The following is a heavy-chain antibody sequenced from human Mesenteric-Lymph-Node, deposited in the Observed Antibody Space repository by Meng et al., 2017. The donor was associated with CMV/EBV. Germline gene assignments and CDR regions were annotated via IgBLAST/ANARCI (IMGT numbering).Heavy chain of an antibody. D-gene: IGHD7-27*01. CDR2: MSYSGST. J-gene: IGHJ4*02. V-gene: IGHV4-59*13. Sequence: QEQRQESGPGLVKPSETLSLTCTVSGGYFSSYTWSWIRQPPGKGLEWVGYMSYSGSTNYNPSLKSRITMSLDTSKNQFSLELSSVTAADTAVYYCGRDNWGSIDYWGQGTLVTVSS. CDR3: GRDNWGSIDY. CDR1: GGYFSSYT.